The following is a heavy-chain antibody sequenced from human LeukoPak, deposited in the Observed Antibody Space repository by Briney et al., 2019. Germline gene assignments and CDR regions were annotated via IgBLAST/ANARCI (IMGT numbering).Heavy chain of an antibody. V-gene: IGHV4-38-2*02. CDR2: IYHSGST. D-gene: IGHD6-13*01. CDR1: GYSISSGYY. J-gene: IGHJ2*01. Sequence: PSETLSLTCTVSGYSISSGYYWGWIRQPPGEGLEWIGSIYHSGSTYYNPSLKSRVTISVGTSKNQFSLKLSSVTAADTAVYYCARDPIAAAGTFSRYWYFDLWGRGTLVTVSS. CDR3: ARDPIAAAGTFSRYWYFDL.